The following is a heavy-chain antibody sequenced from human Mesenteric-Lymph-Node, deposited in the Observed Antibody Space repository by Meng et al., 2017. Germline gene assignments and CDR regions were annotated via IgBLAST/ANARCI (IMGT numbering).Heavy chain of an antibody. CDR3: VRDQGDCSGGSCYQYFDF. Sequence: ASVKVSCKASGYTFTGYYMHWVRQAPGQGLEWMGWISIYSGNTNYAQKLQGRVTVITDTSASTAYMELRSLRSDDTAVYYCVRDQGDCSGGSCYQYFDFWGQGTLVTVSS. CDR2: ISIYSGNT. J-gene: IGHJ4*02. CDR1: GYTFTGYY. V-gene: IGHV1-18*04. D-gene: IGHD2-15*01.